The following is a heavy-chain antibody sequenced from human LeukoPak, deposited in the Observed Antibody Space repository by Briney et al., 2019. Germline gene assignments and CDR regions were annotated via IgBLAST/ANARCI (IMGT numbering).Heavy chain of an antibody. CDR3: AKEGQRGSYGVYDDYH. CDR1: GFTFSSYG. D-gene: IGHD5/OR15-5a*01. CDR2: ISNDETNK. J-gene: IGHJ5*02. V-gene: IGHV3-30*18. Sequence: RSLRLSCAASGFTFSSYGMHWVRQAPGKGLEWVAVISNDETNKYYTDSVRGRFTISRDNSKNMVYLQMNSLRVEDTAVYYCAKEGQRGSYGVYDDYHWGQGTLVTVSS.